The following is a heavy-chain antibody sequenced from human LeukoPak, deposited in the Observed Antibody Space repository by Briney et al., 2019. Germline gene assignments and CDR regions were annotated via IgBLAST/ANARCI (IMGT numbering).Heavy chain of an antibody. CDR1: GFTFSSYS. CDR2: MSYDGTYK. J-gene: IGHJ4*02. Sequence: GGSLRLSCAASGFTFSSYSMQWVRQAPGRGLEWVAIMSYDGTYKFYADPVKGRFTISRDNSKNTVYLQMNSLRPEDTALYYCAKGETTVTRYVDFWGQGTLVTVSS. D-gene: IGHD4-17*01. CDR3: AKGETTVTRYVDF. V-gene: IGHV3-30*18.